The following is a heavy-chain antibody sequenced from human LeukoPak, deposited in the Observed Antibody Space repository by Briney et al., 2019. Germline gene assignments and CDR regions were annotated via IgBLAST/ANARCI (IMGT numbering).Heavy chain of an antibody. CDR2: IYYSGST. CDR3: ARRRDAFDI. J-gene: IGHJ3*02. CDR1: GGSISSYY. V-gene: IGHV4-59*01. Sequence: PSETLSLTCTVSGGSISSYYWSWIRQPPGKGLEWIGYIYYSGSTNYNPSLKSRVTISVDMSKNQSSLKLSSVTAADTAVYYCARRRDAFDIWGQGTMITVSS.